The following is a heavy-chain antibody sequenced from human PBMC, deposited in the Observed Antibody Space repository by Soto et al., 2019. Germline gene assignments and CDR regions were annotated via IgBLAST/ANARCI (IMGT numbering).Heavy chain of an antibody. Sequence: GGSLRLSCAASGFTFGAYAMSWFRQAPGKGLEWVSVIYSGGSTYYADSVKGRFTISRDNSKNTLYLQMNSLRAEDTAVYYCARVRRNQNYNWFDPCGQGTLVTVSS. J-gene: IGHJ5*02. CDR2: IYSGGST. CDR1: GFTFGAYA. V-gene: IGHV3-53*01. CDR3: ARVRRNQNYNWFDP.